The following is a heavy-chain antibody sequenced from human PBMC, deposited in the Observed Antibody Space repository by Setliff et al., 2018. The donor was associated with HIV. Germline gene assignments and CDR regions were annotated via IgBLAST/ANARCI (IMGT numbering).Heavy chain of an antibody. D-gene: IGHD7-27*01. CDR3: ARGAWGSRFDF. Sequence: GGSLRLSCAASGFTLSYYSMNWARQAPGKGLEWISYISTSGSTIYYADSVKGRFTISRDNAKNSLYLQLSSLEVEDTALYYCARGAWGSRFDFWGPGTLVTVSS. CDR1: GFTLSYYS. J-gene: IGHJ4*02. V-gene: IGHV3-11*01. CDR2: ISTSGSTI.